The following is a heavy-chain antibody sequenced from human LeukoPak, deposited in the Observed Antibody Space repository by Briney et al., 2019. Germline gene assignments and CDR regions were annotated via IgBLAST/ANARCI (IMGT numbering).Heavy chain of an antibody. D-gene: IGHD3-22*01. J-gene: IGHJ6*03. Sequence: GGSLRLSCAASGFTFSSYSMNWVRQAPGKGLEWVSSISSSSSYIYYADSVKGRFTISRDNAKNSLYLQMNSLRAEDTAVYYCARTTYYYDSSGPPPYYYYYYMDVWGKGTTVTISS. V-gene: IGHV3-21*01. CDR1: GFTFSSYS. CDR3: ARTTYYYDSSGPPPYYYYYYMDV. CDR2: ISSSSSYI.